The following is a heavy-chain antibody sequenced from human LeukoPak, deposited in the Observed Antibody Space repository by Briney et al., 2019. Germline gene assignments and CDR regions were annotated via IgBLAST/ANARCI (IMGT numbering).Heavy chain of an antibody. D-gene: IGHD6-6*01. Sequence: ASVKVSCKASGYTFSVYFINWVRQAPGQGLEWMGIIYPSGGRTNYAQKFQGRVTMTRDMSTSTVYMELSSLRSEDTAVYYCASRTRPDVGAFGIWGQGTMVTVSS. CDR3: ASRTRPDVGAFGI. CDR2: IYPSGGRT. J-gene: IGHJ3*02. CDR1: GYTFSVYF. V-gene: IGHV1-46*01.